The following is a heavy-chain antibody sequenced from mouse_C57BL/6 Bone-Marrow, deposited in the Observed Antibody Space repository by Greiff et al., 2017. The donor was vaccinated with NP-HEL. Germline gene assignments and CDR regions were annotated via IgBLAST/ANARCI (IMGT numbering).Heavy chain of an antibody. CDR3: ARRTAQMDY. V-gene: IGHV1-54*01. CDR1: GYAFTNYL. CDR2: INPGSGGT. Sequence: QVQLQQSGAELVRPGPSVKVSCKASGYAFTNYLIEWVKQRPGQGLEWIGVINPGSGGTNYNEKFKGKATLTADKSSSTAYMQLSSLTSEDSAVYFCARRTAQMDYWGQGTSVTVSS. J-gene: IGHJ4*01. D-gene: IGHD3-2*02.